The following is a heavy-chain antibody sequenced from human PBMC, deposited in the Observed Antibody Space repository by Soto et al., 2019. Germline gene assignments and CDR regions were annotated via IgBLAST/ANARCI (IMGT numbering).Heavy chain of an antibody. J-gene: IGHJ6*04. Sequence: PGGSLRLSCAASGFTFSSYWMSWVRQAPGKGLEWVANIKQDGSEKYYVDSVKGRFTISRDNAKNSLYLQMNSLRAEDTAVYYCARSYPVTIFGVVSSPMDGWGEGTKVTVSS. CDR1: GFTFSSYW. D-gene: IGHD3-3*01. V-gene: IGHV3-7*01. CDR2: IKQDGSEK. CDR3: ARSYPVTIFGVVSSPMDG.